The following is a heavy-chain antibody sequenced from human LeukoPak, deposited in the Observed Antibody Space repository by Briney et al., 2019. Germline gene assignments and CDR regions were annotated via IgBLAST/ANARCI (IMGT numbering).Heavy chain of an antibody. CDR2: INHSGST. V-gene: IGHV4-34*01. CDR1: GGSFSSYY. J-gene: IGHJ4*02. Sequence: SETLSLTCAVYGGSFSSYYWSWIRQPTGRGLEWIGEINHSGSTNYNPPLKSRVTISVDTSKNQFSLKLSSVTAVDTAVYYCARGRGYYYDSSGYIYFDYWGQGTLVTVSS. D-gene: IGHD3-22*01. CDR3: ARGRGYYYDSSGYIYFDY.